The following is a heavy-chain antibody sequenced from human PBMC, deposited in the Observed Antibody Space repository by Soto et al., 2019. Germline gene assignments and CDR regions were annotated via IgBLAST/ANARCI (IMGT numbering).Heavy chain of an antibody. CDR1: GYSFTSYW. Sequence: GESLKISCKGSGYSFTSYWIGWVRQMPGKGLEWMGIIYPGDSDTRYSPSFQGQVTISADKSISTAYLQWSSLKASDTAMYYCARVDYGDYWASKQYYFDYWGQGTRVTVSS. J-gene: IGHJ4*02. V-gene: IGHV5-51*01. CDR2: IYPGDSDT. CDR3: ARVDYGDYWASKQYYFDY. D-gene: IGHD4-17*01.